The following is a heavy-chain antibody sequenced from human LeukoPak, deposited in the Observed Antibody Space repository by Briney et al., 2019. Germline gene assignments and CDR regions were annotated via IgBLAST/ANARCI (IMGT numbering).Heavy chain of an antibody. V-gene: IGHV4-4*07. CDR1: GGSIRSYY. D-gene: IGHD1-26*01. Sequence: PSETLSLTCTVSGGSIRSYYWSWIRQPAGKGLEWIGRIYTSESPTYKPSLKSRVTMSLDTSKNQFSLKLSSVTAADTAVYYCASLSRSGSYPDYWGQGTLVTVSS. J-gene: IGHJ4*02. CDR2: IYTSESP. CDR3: ASLSRSGSYPDY.